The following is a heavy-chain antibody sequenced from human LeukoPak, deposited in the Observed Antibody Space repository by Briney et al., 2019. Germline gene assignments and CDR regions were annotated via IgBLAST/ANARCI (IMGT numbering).Heavy chain of an antibody. CDR2: ISGSDGDT. D-gene: IGHD6-19*01. CDR3: ARDASSSGWYTVEYFQH. J-gene: IGHJ1*01. CDR1: GFTFSSYA. Sequence: GGSLRLSCAASGFTFSSYAMSWVRQDPGKGLEWVSGISGSDGDTYYADSVKGRFTISRDNSKNTLYLQMSSLRVEDTAVYYCARDASSSGWYTVEYFQHWGQGTLVTVSS. V-gene: IGHV3-23*01.